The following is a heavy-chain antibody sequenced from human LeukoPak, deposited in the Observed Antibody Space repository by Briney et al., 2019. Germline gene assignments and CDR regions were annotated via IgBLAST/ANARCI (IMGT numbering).Heavy chain of an antibody. V-gene: IGHV4-59*11. J-gene: IGHJ2*01. D-gene: IGHD2-21*01. CDR2: VFYSGVT. CDR3: TRVAHRNNWYFDI. CDR1: GDSMTSHS. Sequence: SETLSLTCKVSGDSMTSHSWTWIRQSPGKSLEWIGYVFYSGVTDYNPSLKSRVTISIDTSKLQFSLRLTSVTVADTAVYYCTRVAHRNNWYFDIWGRGTLVTVSS.